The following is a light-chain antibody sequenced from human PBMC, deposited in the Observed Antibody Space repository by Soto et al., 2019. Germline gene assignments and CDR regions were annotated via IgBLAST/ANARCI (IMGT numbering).Light chain of an antibody. V-gene: IGLV2-14*01. Sequence: QSVLTHPASVSGSPGQSITVSCTGTSSDGGGHNYVSWFQQHPGQAPKLLIYEVTTRPSGVSTRFSGSRSVNTASLTICGLQAEDEADYHCSSYSSSGTLFVVGTGTKVT. CDR2: EVT. CDR3: SSYSSSGTLFV. J-gene: IGLJ1*01. CDR1: SSDGGGHNY.